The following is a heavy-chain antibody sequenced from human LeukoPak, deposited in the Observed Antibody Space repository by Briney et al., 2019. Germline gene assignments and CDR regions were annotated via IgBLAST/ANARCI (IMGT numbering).Heavy chain of an antibody. CDR2: IDSRGSI. Sequence: SETLSLTCAVYVGSFSGDYWSWMPEPPGKGGEWIGEIDSRGSINYNPALKSRVTLSIDTWKNQFSLKLNSVTAADTAVFYCARRVGLGRYFFDHWGQGALVTVSS. D-gene: IGHD3/OR15-3a*01. CDR1: VGSFSGDY. V-gene: IGHV4-34*01. J-gene: IGHJ4*02. CDR3: ARRVGLGRYFFDH.